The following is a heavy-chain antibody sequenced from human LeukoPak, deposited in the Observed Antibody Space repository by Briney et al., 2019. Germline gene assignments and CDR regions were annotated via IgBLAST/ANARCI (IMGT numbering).Heavy chain of an antibody. Sequence: SETLSLTCAVYGGSFSGYYWSWIRQPPGKGLEWIGEINHSGSTNYNPSLKSRVTISVDTFKNQFSLKLSSVTAADTAVYYCARASVRDYYDSSGQRAFDYWGQGTLVTVSS. CDR3: ARASVRDYYDSSGQRAFDY. CDR1: GGSFSGYY. V-gene: IGHV4-34*01. J-gene: IGHJ4*02. CDR2: INHSGST. D-gene: IGHD3-22*01.